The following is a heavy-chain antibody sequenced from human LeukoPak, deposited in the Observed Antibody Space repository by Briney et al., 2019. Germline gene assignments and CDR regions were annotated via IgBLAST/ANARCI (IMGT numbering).Heavy chain of an antibody. Sequence: PGGSLRLSCAASGFTFSSYAVSWVRQAPGKGLEWVSAISGSGGSTYYADSVKGRFTISRDNSKNTLYLQMNSLRAEDTAVYYCAKAGAGYSSSWHPPSGMDVWGQGTTVTVSS. V-gene: IGHV3-23*01. CDR3: AKAGAGYSSSWHPPSGMDV. J-gene: IGHJ6*02. CDR2: ISGSGGST. CDR1: GFTFSSYA. D-gene: IGHD6-13*01.